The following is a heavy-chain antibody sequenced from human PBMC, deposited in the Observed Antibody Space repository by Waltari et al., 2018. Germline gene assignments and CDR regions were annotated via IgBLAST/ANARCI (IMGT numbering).Heavy chain of an antibody. Sequence: QVQLQESGPGLVKPSGPLSLSCAVSGGSISSSNWWSWVRQSPGKGLEWIGEIYHSGSTNYNPSLKSRVTISVDESKNQFSLKLSSVTAADTAVYYCARDLLDYDRNWYFVLWGRGTLVTVSS. D-gene: IGHD4-17*01. CDR3: ARDLLDYDRNWYFVL. V-gene: IGHV4-4*02. J-gene: IGHJ2*01. CDR2: IYHSGST. CDR1: GGSISSSNW.